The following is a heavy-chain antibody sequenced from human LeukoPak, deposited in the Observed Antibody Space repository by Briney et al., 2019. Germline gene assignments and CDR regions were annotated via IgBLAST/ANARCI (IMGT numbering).Heavy chain of an antibody. CDR1: GYTFAGYY. CDR3: ARGHISAGPGTGVDY. D-gene: IGHD1-14*01. J-gene: IGHJ4*02. CDR2: INPNSGVT. Sequence: GASVKVSCKASGYTFAGYYMHWVRQAPGQGLEWMGSINPNSGVTNFAQKFQGRVTMTRDTSISTAYMELSRLRSDDTAVYYCARGHISAGPGTGVDYWGQGTLVTVSS. V-gene: IGHV1-2*02.